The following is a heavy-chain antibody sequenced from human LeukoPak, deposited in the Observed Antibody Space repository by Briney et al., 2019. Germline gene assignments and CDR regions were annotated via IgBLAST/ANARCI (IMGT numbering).Heavy chain of an antibody. CDR3: ASRRAMVRGVMLDY. V-gene: IGHV4-30-4*08. J-gene: IGHJ4*02. Sequence: SETLSLTCTVSGGSISSGDYYWSWIRQPPGKGLEWIGYIYYSGSTYYNPSLKSRVTISVDTSKNQFSLKLSSVTAADTAVYYCASRRAMVRGVMLDYWGQGTLVTVSS. D-gene: IGHD3-10*01. CDR2: IYYSGST. CDR1: GGSISSGDYY.